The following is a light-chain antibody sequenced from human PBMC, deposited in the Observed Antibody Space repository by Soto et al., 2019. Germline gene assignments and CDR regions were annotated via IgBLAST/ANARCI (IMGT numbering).Light chain of an antibody. Sequence: EILLTQSPATLSVSPGERATLSCRASQSVSSNLAWYQQKPGQAPRLLIYGASSRATGIPDRFSGSGSGTEFTLTISSLQPDDFATYYCQQYNSYPWTFGQGTKVDIK. V-gene: IGKV3D-15*01. CDR2: GAS. J-gene: IGKJ1*01. CDR1: QSVSSN. CDR3: QQYNSYPWT.